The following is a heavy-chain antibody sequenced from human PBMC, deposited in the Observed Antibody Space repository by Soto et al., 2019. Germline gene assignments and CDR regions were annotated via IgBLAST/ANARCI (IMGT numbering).Heavy chain of an antibody. CDR3: ARWXTXGNFDYFDF. J-gene: IGHJ4*02. V-gene: IGHV3-74*01. CDR2: IDSAGRTT. D-gene: IGHD2-21*02. Sequence: GGSLRLSCAASGFTFSSDWMHWFRQAPGKGLVWVSRIDSAGRTTTYADSVKGRFTISRDNAKNTLYLQMNGLRAEDTALYYCARWXTXGNFDYFDFWGQGTQVTVSS. CDR1: GFTFSSDW.